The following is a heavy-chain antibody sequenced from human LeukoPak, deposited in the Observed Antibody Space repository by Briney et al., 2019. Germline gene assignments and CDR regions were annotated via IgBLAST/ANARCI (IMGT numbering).Heavy chain of an antibody. V-gene: IGHV3-7*03. CDR1: GFTFNSYW. J-gene: IGHJ5*02. Sequence: GGSLRLSCVASGFTFNSYWMNWVRQAPGKGLEWVATIKQDGSEKHYGDSVKGRFTISRDNAKNSLYLQMSSLRAEDTAVYYCAKDPDIVVVPAAIRRRWFDPWGQGTLVTVSS. CDR3: AKDPDIVVVPAAIRRRWFDP. CDR2: IKQDGSEK. D-gene: IGHD2-2*02.